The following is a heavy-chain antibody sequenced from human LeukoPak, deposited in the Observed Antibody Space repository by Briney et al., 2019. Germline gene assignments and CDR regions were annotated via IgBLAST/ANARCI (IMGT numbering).Heavy chain of an antibody. V-gene: IGHV3-66*01. Sequence: PGGSLRLSCAASGFTFSSYTMNWVRQTPGKGLEWVSVTYSGVSTDYADSVKGRFTISRDNSKNTLYLQMYSLRAEDTAMYYCASGETTAFDYWGQGTLVTVSS. D-gene: IGHD4-11*01. CDR2: TYSGVST. J-gene: IGHJ4*02. CDR1: GFTFSSYT. CDR3: ASGETTAFDY.